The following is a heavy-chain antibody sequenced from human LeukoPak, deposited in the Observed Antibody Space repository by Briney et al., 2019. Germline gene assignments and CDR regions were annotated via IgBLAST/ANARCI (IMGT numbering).Heavy chain of an antibody. CDR1: GYTFTGYY. CDR2: INPNSGGT. Sequence: ASVKVSCKASGYTFTGYYMHWVRQAPGQGLEWMGWINPNSGGTNYAQKFQGRVTMTRDTSISTAYMGLSRLRSDDTAVYYCARVLHYYDFWSGYHAENWFDPWGQGTLVTVSS. V-gene: IGHV1-2*02. D-gene: IGHD3-3*01. CDR3: ARVLHYYDFWSGYHAENWFDP. J-gene: IGHJ5*02.